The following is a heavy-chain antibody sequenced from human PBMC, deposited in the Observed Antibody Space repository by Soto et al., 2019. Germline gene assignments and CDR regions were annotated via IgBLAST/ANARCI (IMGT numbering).Heavy chain of an antibody. CDR1: GFTFSSYS. V-gene: IGHV3-21*01. CDR2: ISSSSSYI. Sequence: GGSLRLSCAASGFTFSSYSMNWVRQAPGKGLEWVSSISSSSSYIYYADSVKGRFTISRDNAKNSLYLQMNSLRAEDTAVYYCARHHHGDFDAFDIWGQGTVVTVSS. J-gene: IGHJ3*02. CDR3: ARHHHGDFDAFDI. D-gene: IGHD4-17*01.